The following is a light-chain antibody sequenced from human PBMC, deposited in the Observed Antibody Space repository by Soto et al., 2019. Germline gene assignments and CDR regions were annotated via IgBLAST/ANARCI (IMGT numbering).Light chain of an antibody. J-gene: IGLJ2*01. CDR3: GTWDSSLSAVV. CDR2: DNN. V-gene: IGLV1-51*01. Sequence: QAVLTQPPSVSAAPGQKVTISCSGSSSNIGNKYVSWYQQLPGTAPKLLIYDNNKRPSEIPDRFSGSKSGTSATLGITGLQTGDEADYYCGTWDSSLSAVVFGGGTKVTVL. CDR1: SSNIGNKY.